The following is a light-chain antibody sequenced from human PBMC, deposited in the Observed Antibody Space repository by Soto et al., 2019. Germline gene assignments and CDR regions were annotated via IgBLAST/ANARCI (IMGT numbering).Light chain of an antibody. CDR1: SGHSSYA. J-gene: IGLJ2*01. Sequence: QSVLTQSPSASASLGASVKLTCTLSSGHSSYAIAWHQQQPEKGPRYLMKFNSDGSHSKGDGIPDRFSGSSSGAERYLTISSLQSEDEADYYCQTWGTGTLVFGGGTKVTVL. V-gene: IGLV4-69*01. CDR2: FNSDGSH. CDR3: QTWGTGTLV.